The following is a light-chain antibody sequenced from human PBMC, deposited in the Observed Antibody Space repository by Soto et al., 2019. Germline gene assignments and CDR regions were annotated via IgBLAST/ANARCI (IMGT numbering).Light chain of an antibody. Sequence: DIQMTQSPSTLSASVGDRVTITCRASQSISSWLAWYQQKPGKAPKVLIYDASSLESGVPSRFSGSGSGTEFTLTISSLQRDDFATYYCQQYNSYSSFTFGQGTKLEIK. V-gene: IGKV1-5*01. J-gene: IGKJ2*01. CDR1: QSISSW. CDR2: DAS. CDR3: QQYNSYSSFT.